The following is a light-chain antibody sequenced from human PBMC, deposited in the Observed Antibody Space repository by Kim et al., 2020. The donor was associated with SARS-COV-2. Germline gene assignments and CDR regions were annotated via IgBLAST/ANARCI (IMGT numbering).Light chain of an antibody. V-gene: IGKV1-5*01. J-gene: IGKJ4*01. Sequence: DIQMTQSPSTLSASVGDRVTITCRASQSIGSRMAWYQQKPGNAPKLLIYDASSLGSGVPSRFSGSGSGTEFSLTISSLQPDDFASYYCQQYNSYVTFGGGTKVEI. CDR2: DAS. CDR1: QSIGSR. CDR3: QQYNSYVT.